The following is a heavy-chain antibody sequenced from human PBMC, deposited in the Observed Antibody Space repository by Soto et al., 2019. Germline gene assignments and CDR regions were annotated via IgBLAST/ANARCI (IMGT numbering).Heavy chain of an antibody. D-gene: IGHD3-9*01. CDR3: AKDLGNYDILTGYLLDAFDY. CDR1: GGPFSRGCYY. CDR2: IFYTGST. J-gene: IGHJ4*02. Sequence: PSETLSLTCTVSGGPFSRGCYYWSWIRQHPGKGLECIGYIFYTGSTYYNPTLKSRVTMSVDTSKRQFSLNLSSLTAADTAVYYCAKDLGNYDILTGYLLDAFDYWGQGTLVTVSS. V-gene: IGHV4-31*03.